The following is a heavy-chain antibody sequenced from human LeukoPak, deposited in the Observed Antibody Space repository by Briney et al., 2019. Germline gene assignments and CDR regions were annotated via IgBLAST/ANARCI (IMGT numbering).Heavy chain of an antibody. CDR1: GASISSGNYY. D-gene: IGHD3-22*01. Sequence: SETLSLTCTVSGASISSGNYYWGWIRQPPGKGLEWLGSIYYSGDTYNNPPLKSRVTISVDTAKSQFSLRLSSVTAADTAVYYCARRRRGSGCFDYWGQGTLVTVSS. CDR2: IYYSGDT. V-gene: IGHV4-39*07. J-gene: IGHJ4*02. CDR3: ARRRRGSGCFDY.